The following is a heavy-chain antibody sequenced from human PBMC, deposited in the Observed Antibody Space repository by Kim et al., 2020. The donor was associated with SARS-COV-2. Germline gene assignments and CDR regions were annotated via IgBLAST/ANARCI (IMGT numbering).Heavy chain of an antibody. V-gene: IGHV4-59*01. D-gene: IGHD3-10*01. Sequence: SETLSLTCTVSGGSISSYYWSWIRQSPGKGLEWIGYVYYSGSTNYNPSLKTRVTISLDTSKNQFSLNLNSVTAADTAVYYCARGDYHSDYNHVGSWGNGT. CDR1: GGSISSYY. J-gene: IGHJ6*03. CDR3: ARGDYHSDYNHVGS. CDR2: VYYSGST.